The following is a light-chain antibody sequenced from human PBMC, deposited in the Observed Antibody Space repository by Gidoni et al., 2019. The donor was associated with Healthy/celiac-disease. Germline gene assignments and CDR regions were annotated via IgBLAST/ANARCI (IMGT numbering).Light chain of an antibody. J-gene: IGLJ2*01. V-gene: IGLV2-14*01. CDR1: SSDVGGYNY. CDR2: DVS. Sequence: QSALTQPASVSGSPGQSITISCTGTSSDVGGYNYVSWYQQHPGKAPQLMIYDVSNRPSGVSNRFSGSKSGNTASLTISGLQAEDEADYYCSSYTSSSYVVFGGGTKLT. CDR3: SSYTSSSYVV.